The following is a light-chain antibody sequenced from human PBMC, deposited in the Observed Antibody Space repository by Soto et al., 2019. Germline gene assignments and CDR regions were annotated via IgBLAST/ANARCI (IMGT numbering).Light chain of an antibody. Sequence: EIVMTQSPATLSVSPGERATLSCRASQVFNSNLAWSQQKPGQAPRLLIYGASTRATGIPARFSGSESGTEFTLTISSLQSEDFAVYYCQQYHNWPITFGQGTRLEIK. J-gene: IGKJ5*01. CDR2: GAS. V-gene: IGKV3-15*01. CDR1: QVFNSN. CDR3: QQYHNWPIT.